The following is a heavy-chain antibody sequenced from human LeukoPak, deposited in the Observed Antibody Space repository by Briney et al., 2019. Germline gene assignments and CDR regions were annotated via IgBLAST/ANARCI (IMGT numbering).Heavy chain of an antibody. D-gene: IGHD3-16*02. J-gene: IGHJ5*02. CDR3: ARDSYDYVWGSYHWFDT. V-gene: IGHV4-30-4*01. CDR1: GGSISSGDYY. CDR2: IYYSGST. Sequence: PSQTLSLTCTVSGGSISSGDYYWSWIRQPPGKGLEWIGYIYYSGSTYYNPSLKSRVTISVDTSKNQFSLKLSSVTAADTAVYYCARDSYDYVWGSYHWFDTWGQGTLVTVSS.